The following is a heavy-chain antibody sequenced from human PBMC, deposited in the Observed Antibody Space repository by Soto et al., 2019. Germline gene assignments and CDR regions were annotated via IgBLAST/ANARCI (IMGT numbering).Heavy chain of an antibody. CDR1: GGSFSGYY. Sequence: SETLSLTCAVYGGSFSGYYWSWIRQPPGKGLEWIGEINHSGSTNYNPSLKSRVTISVDTSKNQFSLKLSSVTAADTAVYYCARGFLGSGSFDYWGQGTLVTVSS. J-gene: IGHJ4*02. CDR3: ARGFLGSGSFDY. V-gene: IGHV4-34*01. CDR2: INHSGST. D-gene: IGHD3-10*01.